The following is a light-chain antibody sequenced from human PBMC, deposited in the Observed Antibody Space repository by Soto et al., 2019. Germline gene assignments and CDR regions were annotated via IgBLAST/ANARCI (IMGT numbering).Light chain of an antibody. CDR2: LGS. J-gene: IGKJ1*01. V-gene: IGKV2-28*01. Sequence: DIVMTQSPLSLPVTPGEPASISCRSSQSLLHSNGYNYLDWYLQKPGQSPQLLIYLGSNRASGVPDRFSGSGSGTDFTLKSSRVEAEGVGVYYCMQGLQTPWTFGQGTKVEIK. CDR3: MQGLQTPWT. CDR1: QSLLHSNGYNY.